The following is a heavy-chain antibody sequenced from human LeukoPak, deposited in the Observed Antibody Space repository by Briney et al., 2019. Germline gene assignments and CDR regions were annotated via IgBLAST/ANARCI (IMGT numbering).Heavy chain of an antibody. Sequence: SETLSLTCDVSGGSITTRNWWSWVRQPPGKGLEWIGEIFHSGSTTYNPSLMSRVTISVDKSKNQFSLNVNSVTAADTAVYYCARDRRAYYDILTGYYKGNAFDIWGQGTMVTVSS. CDR1: GGSITTRNW. CDR2: IFHSGST. CDR3: ARDRRAYYDILTGYYKGNAFDI. D-gene: IGHD3-9*01. V-gene: IGHV4-4*02. J-gene: IGHJ3*02.